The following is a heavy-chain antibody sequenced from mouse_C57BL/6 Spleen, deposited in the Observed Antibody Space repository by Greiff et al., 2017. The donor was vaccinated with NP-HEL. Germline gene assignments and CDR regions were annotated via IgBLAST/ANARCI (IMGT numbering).Heavy chain of an antibody. V-gene: IGHV5-4*01. CDR3: AREGVITTVVDSYYFDY. D-gene: IGHD1-1*01. CDR2: ISDGGSYT. J-gene: IGHJ2*01. CDR1: GFTFSSYA. Sequence: EVQGVESGGGLVKPGGSLKLSCAASGFTFSSYAMSWVRQTPEKRLEWVATISDGGSYTYYPDNVKGRFTISRDNAKNNLYLQMSHLKSEDTAMYYCAREGVITTVVDSYYFDYWGQGTTLTVSS.